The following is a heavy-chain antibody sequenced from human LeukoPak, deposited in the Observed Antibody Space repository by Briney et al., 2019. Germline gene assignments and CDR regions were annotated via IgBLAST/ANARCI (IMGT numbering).Heavy chain of an antibody. D-gene: IGHD3-22*01. CDR3: ASTSYDSSGYYYVGDAFDI. CDR2: INHSGST. Sequence: TSETLSLTCAVYGGSFSGYYWSWIRQPPGKGLEWIGEINHSGSTNYNPSLKSRVTISVDTSKNQFSLKLSSVTAADTAVYYCASTSYDSSGYYYVGDAFDIWGQGTMVTVSS. J-gene: IGHJ3*02. CDR1: GGSFSGYY. V-gene: IGHV4-34*01.